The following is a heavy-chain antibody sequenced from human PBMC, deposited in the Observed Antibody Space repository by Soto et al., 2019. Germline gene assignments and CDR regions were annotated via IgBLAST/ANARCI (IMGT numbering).Heavy chain of an antibody. Sequence: SETLSLTCTVSGGSISSYYWSWIRQPPGKGLEWIGYIYYSGSSNYNPPLKSRVTMSLDTSRNQFSLSLNSVTAADTAVYYCARMAGPWYFDLWGRGTLVTVSS. V-gene: IGHV4-59*12. CDR1: GGSISSYY. CDR2: IYYSGSS. J-gene: IGHJ2*01. CDR3: ARMAGPWYFDL.